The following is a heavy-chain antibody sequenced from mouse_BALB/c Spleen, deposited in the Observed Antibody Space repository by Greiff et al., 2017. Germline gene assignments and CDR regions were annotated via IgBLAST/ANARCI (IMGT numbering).Heavy chain of an antibody. D-gene: IGHD1-1*01. Sequence: EVQLQQSGAELVRPGALVKLSCKASGFNIKDYYMHWVKQRPEQGLEWIGWIDPENGNTIYDPKFQGKASITADTSSNTAYLQLSSLTSEDTAVYYCASTVRAMDDWGQGTSVTVSS. CDR3: ASTVRAMDD. CDR2: IDPENGNT. V-gene: IGHV14-1*02. J-gene: IGHJ4*01. CDR1: GFNIKDYY.